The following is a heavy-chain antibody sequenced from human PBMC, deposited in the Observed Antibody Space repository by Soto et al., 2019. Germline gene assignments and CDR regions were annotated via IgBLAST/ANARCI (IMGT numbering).Heavy chain of an antibody. CDR3: ASLLGYDSSGYSVAGLDV. CDR1: GYTFTGYY. J-gene: IGHJ6*02. Sequence: SVKVSCKASGYTFTGYYMHWVRQAPGKGLEWMGWINPNSGGTNYAQKFQGRVTMTRDTSISTAYMELSRLRSDDTAVYYCASLLGYDSSGYSVAGLDVWGQGTTVTVSS. V-gene: IGHV1-2*02. D-gene: IGHD3-22*01. CDR2: INPNSGGT.